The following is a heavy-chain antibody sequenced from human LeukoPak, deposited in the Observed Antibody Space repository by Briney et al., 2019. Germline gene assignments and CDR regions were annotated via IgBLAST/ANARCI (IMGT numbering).Heavy chain of an antibody. V-gene: IGHV3-30*02. CDR1: GFTFSSYG. Sequence: PGGSLRLSCAASGFTFSSYGMHWVRQAPDKGLEWVAFIRSDGSSKYYADSVKGRFTISRDNSKNTLYLHMNSLRAEDTAVYYCARESSSSFSDWGQGTLVTVSS. CDR3: ARESSSSFSD. CDR2: IRSDGSSK. J-gene: IGHJ1*01. D-gene: IGHD6-13*01.